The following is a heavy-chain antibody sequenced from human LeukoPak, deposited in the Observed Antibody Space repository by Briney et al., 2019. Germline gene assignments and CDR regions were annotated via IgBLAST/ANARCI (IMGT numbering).Heavy chain of an antibody. CDR1: GFTFSSYG. CDR3: ARDPDTAMVTGFVNY. CDR2: ISYDGSNK. V-gene: IGHV3-30*03. D-gene: IGHD5-18*01. Sequence: GGSLRLSCAASGFTFSSYGMHWVRQAPGKGLEGVAVISYDGSNKYYADSVKGRFTISRDNSKNTLYLQMNSLRAEDTAVYYCARDPDTAMVTGFVNYWGQGTLVTVSS. J-gene: IGHJ4*02.